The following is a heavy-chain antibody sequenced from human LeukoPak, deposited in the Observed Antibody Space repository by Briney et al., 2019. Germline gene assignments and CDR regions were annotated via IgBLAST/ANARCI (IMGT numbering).Heavy chain of an antibody. J-gene: IGHJ4*02. CDR1: GYSFNNYW. D-gene: IGHD3/OR15-3a*01. CDR2: VYPGDSDT. Sequence: GESLKISCRASGYSFNNYWIAWARQVPGKGLEWLGFVYPGDSDTQYNPSFQGQVTVSADKSANTAYLQWSSLTASDSAIYYCARQYDLLAGPYYFDFWGQGTLVTVSS. CDR3: ARQYDLLAGPYYFDF. V-gene: IGHV5-51*01.